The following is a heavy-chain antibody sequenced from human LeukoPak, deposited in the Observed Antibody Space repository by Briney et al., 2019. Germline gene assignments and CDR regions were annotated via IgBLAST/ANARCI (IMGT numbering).Heavy chain of an antibody. CDR2: ISWNSGSI. J-gene: IGHJ3*02. D-gene: IGHD3-22*01. CDR1: GFTFDDYA. CDR3: AKDPPPGITMIVVVMGAFDI. V-gene: IGHV3-9*01. Sequence: GGSLRLSCAASGFTFDDYAMHWVRQAPGKGLEWVSGISWNSGSIGYADSVKGRFTISRDNAKNSLYLQMNSLRAEDTALYYCAKDPPPGITMIVVVMGAFDIWGQGTMVTVSS.